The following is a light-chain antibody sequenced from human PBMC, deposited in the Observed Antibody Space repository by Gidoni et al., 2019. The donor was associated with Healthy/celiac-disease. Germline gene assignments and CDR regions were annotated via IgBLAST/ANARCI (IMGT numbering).Light chain of an antibody. CDR1: SSAVGGYQY. V-gene: IGLV2-14*01. Sequence: QSALTQPASVSGSPGQAITISCTGTSSAVGGYQYVSLYQQHPGKAPKLMIYDVSNRPSGVSNRFSGSKSGNTASLTISGLQAEDEADYYCSSYTSSSTWVFGGGTKLTAL. CDR3: SSYTSSSTWV. J-gene: IGLJ3*02. CDR2: DVS.